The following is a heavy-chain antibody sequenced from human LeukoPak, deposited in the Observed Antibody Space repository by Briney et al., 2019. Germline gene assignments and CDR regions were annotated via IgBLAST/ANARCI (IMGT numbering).Heavy chain of an antibody. D-gene: IGHD3-22*01. J-gene: IGHJ4*02. V-gene: IGHV1-46*01. Sequence: ASVKVSCKASGYTFTSYYMHWVRQAPGQGLEWMGIINPSGGSTSYAQKFQGRVTITADKSTSTAYMELSSLRSEDTAVYYCAREVVGDYYDSSGFKYDYWGQGTLVTVSS. CDR3: AREVVGDYYDSSGFKYDY. CDR2: INPSGGST. CDR1: GYTFTSYY.